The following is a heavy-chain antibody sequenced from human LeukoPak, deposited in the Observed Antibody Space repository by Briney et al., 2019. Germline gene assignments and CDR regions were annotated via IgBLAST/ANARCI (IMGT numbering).Heavy chain of an antibody. J-gene: IGHJ6*03. CDR2: ISGSGGST. CDR3: ARVFEQLVPYYYYYMDV. V-gene: IGHV3-23*01. D-gene: IGHD6-6*01. Sequence: TGGSLRLSCAASGFTVSSNYMSWVRQAPGKGLEWVSAISGSGGSTYYADSVKGRFTISRDNSKNTLYLQMNSLRAEDTAVYYCARVFEQLVPYYYYYMDVWGKGTTVTVSS. CDR1: GFTVSSNY.